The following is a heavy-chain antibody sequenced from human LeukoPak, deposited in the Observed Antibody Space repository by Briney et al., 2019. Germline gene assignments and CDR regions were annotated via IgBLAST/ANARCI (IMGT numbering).Heavy chain of an antibody. D-gene: IGHD3-3*01. V-gene: IGHV3-73*01. CDR3: TTIRFHKTYDAFDI. J-gene: IGHJ3*02. CDR2: IRSKANSYAT. CDR1: GFTFSGSA. Sequence: GGSLRLSCAASGFTFSGSAMHWVRQASGKGLEWVGRIRSKANSYATAYAASVKGRFTISRDDSKNTAHLQMNSLKTEDTAVYYCTTIRFHKTYDAFDIWGQGTMVTVSS.